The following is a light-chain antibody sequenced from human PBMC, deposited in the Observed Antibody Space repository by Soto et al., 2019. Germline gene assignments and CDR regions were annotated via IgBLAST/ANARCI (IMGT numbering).Light chain of an antibody. CDR1: QSISSY. V-gene: IGKV1-5*03. J-gene: IGKJ1*01. CDR2: KAS. Sequence: DIQMTQSPSSLSASVGDRVTITCRASQSISSYLNWYQQKKGKAPKLLIYKASTLKSGVPSRFRGSGSGTEFTLTISRLQPDDFETYYCQHYNSYSEAFGQGTKVDIK. CDR3: QHYNSYSEA.